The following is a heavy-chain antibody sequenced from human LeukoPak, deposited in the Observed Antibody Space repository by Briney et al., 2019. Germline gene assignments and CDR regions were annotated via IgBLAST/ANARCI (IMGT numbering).Heavy chain of an antibody. D-gene: IGHD4-23*01. Sequence: PSETLSLTCAVYGGSFSGYYWSWIRQPPGKGLEWIGEINHSGSTNYNPSLKSRATISVDTSKNQFSLKLSSVTAADTAVYYCARGGYGGGTTFDYWGQGTLVTVSS. CDR3: ARGGYGGGTTFDY. J-gene: IGHJ4*02. CDR2: INHSGST. V-gene: IGHV4-34*01. CDR1: GGSFSGYY.